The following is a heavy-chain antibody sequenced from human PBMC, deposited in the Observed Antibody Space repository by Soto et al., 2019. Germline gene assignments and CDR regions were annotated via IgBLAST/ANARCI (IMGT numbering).Heavy chain of an antibody. Sequence: ASVKVSCKASGYTFTSYAMHWVRQAPGQRLEWMGWINAGNGNTKYSQKFQGRVTITRDTSASTAYMELSSLRSEDTGVYYCTKDMFDWDSTGYPYDFWGQGTLVTVSS. J-gene: IGHJ4*02. D-gene: IGHD3-22*01. CDR2: INAGNGNT. CDR3: TKDMFDWDSTGYPYDF. V-gene: IGHV1-3*01. CDR1: GYTFTSYA.